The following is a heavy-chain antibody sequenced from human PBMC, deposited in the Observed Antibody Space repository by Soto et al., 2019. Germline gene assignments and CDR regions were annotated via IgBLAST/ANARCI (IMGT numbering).Heavy chain of an antibody. CDR1: GFTFSSYG. V-gene: IGHV3-30*18. D-gene: IGHD6-19*01. CDR2: ISYDGSNK. Sequence: QVQLVESGGGVVQPGRSLRLSCAASGFTFSSYGMHWVRQAPGKGLEWVAVISYDGSNKYYADSVKGRCTISRENSKNTLYLQMNSLRAEDTAVYYCAKDSSGWYNWFDPWGQGTLVTVSS. J-gene: IGHJ5*02. CDR3: AKDSSGWYNWFDP.